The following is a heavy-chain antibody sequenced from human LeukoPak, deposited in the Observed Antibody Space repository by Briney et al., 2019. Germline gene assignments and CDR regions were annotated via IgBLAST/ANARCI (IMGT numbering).Heavy chain of an antibody. Sequence: GGSLRLSCVVSGFSLSGFWMHWVRHAPGKGLVWVSHISYDGSRTNYADSVEGRFTISRDNAKNTLYLQMNSLRVDDTAVYYCARSSDSSGYYVHWGQGTLVTVSS. CDR1: GFSLSGFW. D-gene: IGHD3-22*01. CDR3: ARSSDSSGYYVH. J-gene: IGHJ4*02. CDR2: ISYDGSRT. V-gene: IGHV3-74*01.